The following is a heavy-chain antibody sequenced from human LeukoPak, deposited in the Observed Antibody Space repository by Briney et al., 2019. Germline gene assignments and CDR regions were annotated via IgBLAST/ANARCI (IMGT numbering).Heavy chain of an antibody. Sequence: GASVKVSCKASGGTFSSYAISWVRRAPGQGLEWMGGIIPIFGTANYAQKFQGRVTITADESTSTAYMELSSLRSEDTAVYYCAMYDSSGYYYNDNLFDYWGQGTLVTVSS. CDR2: IIPIFGTA. CDR3: AMYDSSGYYYNDNLFDY. V-gene: IGHV1-69*13. J-gene: IGHJ4*02. D-gene: IGHD3-22*01. CDR1: GGTFSSYA.